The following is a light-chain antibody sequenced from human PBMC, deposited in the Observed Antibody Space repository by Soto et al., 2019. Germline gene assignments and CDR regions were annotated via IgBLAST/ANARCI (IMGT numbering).Light chain of an antibody. CDR3: TSYTSTSAWV. CDR1: SSDVGTYNY. V-gene: IGLV2-14*01. CDR2: EVS. Sequence: QSALAQPASVSGSPGQSITISCTGTSSDVGTYNYVSWYQHYPGKAPKLMIYEVSNRPSGVSNRFSGSKSGNTASLTISGLQAEDEADYYCTSYTSTSAWVFSGGTKLTVL. J-gene: IGLJ3*02.